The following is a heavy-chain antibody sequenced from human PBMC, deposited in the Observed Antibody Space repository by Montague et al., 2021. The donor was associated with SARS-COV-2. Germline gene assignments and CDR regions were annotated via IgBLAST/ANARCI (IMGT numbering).Heavy chain of an antibody. CDR3: ARGSRIVGATGGMDV. J-gene: IGHJ6*02. D-gene: IGHD1-26*01. Sequence: SLSLSCSASGFTFSSYWMSWVRQTPGKGLEWVANIKPDGGEKHYVDSVKGRFTISRDNAKNSLNLQMDSLRAEDTALYYCARGSRIVGATGGMDVWGQGTTVIVSS. CDR1: GFTFSSYW. V-gene: IGHV3-7*03. CDR2: IKPDGGEK.